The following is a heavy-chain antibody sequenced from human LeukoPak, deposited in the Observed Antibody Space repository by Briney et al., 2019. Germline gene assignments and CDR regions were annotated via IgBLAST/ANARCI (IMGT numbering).Heavy chain of an antibody. D-gene: IGHD5-12*01. CDR1: GFTFSNAW. Sequence: PGGSLRLSCAASGFTFSNAWMSWVRQAPGKGLEWVGRIKSKTDGGTTDYAAPVKGRFTISRDDSKNMLYLQMNSLKSEDTAVYYCTADLPPPRGYDYPFDYWGQGSLVTVSS. J-gene: IGHJ4*02. CDR3: TADLPPPRGYDYPFDY. CDR2: IKSKTDGGTT. V-gene: IGHV3-15*01.